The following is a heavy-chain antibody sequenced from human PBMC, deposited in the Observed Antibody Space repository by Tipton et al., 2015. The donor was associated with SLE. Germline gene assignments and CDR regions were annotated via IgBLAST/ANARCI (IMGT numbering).Heavy chain of an antibody. CDR2: IYYSGST. CDR1: GGSISSSSYY. Sequence: TLSLTCTVSGGSISSSSYYWGWIRQPPGKGLEWIGGIYYSGSTYYNPSLKSRVTISVDTSKNQFSLKLSSVTAADTAVYYCARDKSSSWYGVYMDVWGKGTTVTVSS. J-gene: IGHJ6*03. V-gene: IGHV4-39*07. D-gene: IGHD6-13*01. CDR3: ARDKSSSWYGVYMDV.